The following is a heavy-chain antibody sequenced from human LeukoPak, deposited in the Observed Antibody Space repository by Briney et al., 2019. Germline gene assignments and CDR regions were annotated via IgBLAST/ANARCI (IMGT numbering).Heavy chain of an antibody. CDR1: GGSISSSSYY. V-gene: IGHV4-39*01. CDR2: IYYSGST. D-gene: IGHD2-2*01. Sequence: SETLSLTCTVSGGSISSSSYYWGWIRQPPGKGLEWIGGIYYSGSTYYNPSLKSRVTISVDTSKNQFSLKLSSVTAADTAVYYCATGDIVVVPASGNYWGQGTLVTVSS. CDR3: ATGDIVVVPASGNY. J-gene: IGHJ4*02.